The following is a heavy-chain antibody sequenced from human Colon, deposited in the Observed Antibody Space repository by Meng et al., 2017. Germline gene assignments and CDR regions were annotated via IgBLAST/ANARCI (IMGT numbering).Heavy chain of an antibody. D-gene: IGHD6-13*01. J-gene: IGHJ4*02. CDR2: TFYRAKWIS. V-gene: IGHV6-1*01. CDR1: VDSISSNDAT. CDR3: ARLVGNSWLPD. Sequence: VQPQPSRPVLLNPSTTLSLSCALSVDSISSNDATWNWIRQSPSRGLEWLGRTFYRAKWISDYAVSLESRTTINPDTSKNQFTLQLNSVTPEDTAVYYCARLVGNSWLPDWGQGTLVTVSS.